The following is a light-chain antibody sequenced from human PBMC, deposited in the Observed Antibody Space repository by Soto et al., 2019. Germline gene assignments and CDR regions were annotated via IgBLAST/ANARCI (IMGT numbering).Light chain of an antibody. Sequence: EIVLTQSPAILSLSPGERATLSCRASQRVTSNFLAWYLQKPGQAPRLLIHGVSSRATGVPDRFSGSGSGTDFTLTISRLEPEDFAVYYCQQYGTSPPYTFGQGTKLEIK. CDR2: GVS. CDR3: QQYGTSPPYT. CDR1: QRVTSNF. J-gene: IGKJ2*01. V-gene: IGKV3-20*01.